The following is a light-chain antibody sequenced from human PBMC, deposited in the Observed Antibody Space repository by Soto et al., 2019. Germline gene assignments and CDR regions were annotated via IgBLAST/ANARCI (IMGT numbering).Light chain of an antibody. V-gene: IGKV3-20*01. CDR3: QQHGSTPWT. Sequence: EIVLTQSPGTLSLSPGERATLSCRARQSVSSGYLAWYQQRPGQAPRLLIYGASIRATGIPDRFSGSGSGTDFALTISRLEPEDFAVYFCQQHGSTPWTLGQGTKVEIK. J-gene: IGKJ1*01. CDR1: QSVSSGY. CDR2: GAS.